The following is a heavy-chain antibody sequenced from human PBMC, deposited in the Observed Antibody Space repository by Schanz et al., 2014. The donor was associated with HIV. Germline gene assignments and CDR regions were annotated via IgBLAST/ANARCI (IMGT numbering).Heavy chain of an antibody. CDR3: ARGDFGGNSVDY. Sequence: QVQVQQTGAGLLKPSETLTLTCVVYGGSFSGYYWSWIRQPPGKGLEWIGQINHNENTNYNPSLKSRVTISLDTSKNQFSLKLSSVTAADTAVYFCARGDFGGNSVDYWGHGNLVTVSS. CDR1: GGSFSGYY. D-gene: IGHD2-21*02. CDR2: INHNENT. J-gene: IGHJ4*01. V-gene: IGHV4-34*01.